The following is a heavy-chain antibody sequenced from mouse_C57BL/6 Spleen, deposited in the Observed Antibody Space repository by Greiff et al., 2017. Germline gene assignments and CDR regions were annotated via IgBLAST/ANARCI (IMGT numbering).Heavy chain of an antibody. J-gene: IGHJ4*01. CDR3: ASYGSSHYYAMDY. D-gene: IGHD1-1*01. CDR2: IYPGDGDT. V-gene: IGHV1-82*01. CDR1: GYAFSSSW. Sequence: QVQLKESGPELVKPGASVKISCKASGYAFSSSWMNWVKQRPGKGLEWIGRIYPGDGDTNYNGKFKGKATLTADKSSSTAYMQLSSLTSEDSAVSFCASYGSSHYYAMDYWGQGTSVTVSS.